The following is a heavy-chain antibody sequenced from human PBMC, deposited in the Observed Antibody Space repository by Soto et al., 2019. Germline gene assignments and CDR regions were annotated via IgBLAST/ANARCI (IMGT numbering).Heavy chain of an antibody. D-gene: IGHD3-10*01. CDR3: ARGGRWGDSGSGSRDY. Sequence: VQLVQSGAEVKKPGSSVKVSCQTSGGTFSNYAISWVRQAPGQGLEWMGGIIPISGETTFAQRFQGRVTIAADQSTSTTYMALSSLEFEDTAVYYCARGGRWGDSGSGSRDYWGQGTLVTVSS. CDR2: IIPISGET. V-gene: IGHV1-69*01. J-gene: IGHJ4*02. CDR1: GGTFSNYA.